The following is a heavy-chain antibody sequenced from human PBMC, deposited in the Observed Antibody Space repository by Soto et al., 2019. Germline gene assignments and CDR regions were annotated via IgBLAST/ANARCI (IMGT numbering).Heavy chain of an antibody. V-gene: IGHV1-24*01. Sequence: ASVKVSCKVSGYTLTELSMHWVRQAPGKGLEWMGGFDPEDGETIYAQKFQGRVTMTEDTSTDTAYMELSSLRSEDTAVYYCATDRRLFPYSGYDRFDYWGQGTLVTVSS. D-gene: IGHD5-12*01. CDR1: GYTLTELS. J-gene: IGHJ4*02. CDR3: ATDRRLFPYSGYDRFDY. CDR2: FDPEDGET.